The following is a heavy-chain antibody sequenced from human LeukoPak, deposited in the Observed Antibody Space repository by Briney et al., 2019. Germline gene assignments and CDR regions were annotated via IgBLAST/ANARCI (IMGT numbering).Heavy chain of an antibody. D-gene: IGHD3-3*02. V-gene: IGHV3-23*01. CDR2: ISASGGTT. Sequence: GASLRLSCAASGSTFSSYAITWVRQAPGKGLEWVSTISASGGTTYYADSVKGRFTISRDNSKDTLHLQMNSLRAEDTAVYYCAKSPDVALVNFDYWGQGSLATVSS. J-gene: IGHJ4*02. CDR3: AKSPDVALVNFDY. CDR1: GSTFSSYA.